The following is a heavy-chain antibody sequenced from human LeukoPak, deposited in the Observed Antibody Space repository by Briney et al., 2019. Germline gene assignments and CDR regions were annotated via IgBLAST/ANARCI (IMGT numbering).Heavy chain of an antibody. V-gene: IGHV1-46*01. J-gene: IGHJ3*02. Sequence: GGSLKVSCKASGYNFTSYYMHWVRQAPGQGLEWMGIITTSGGTTSYAQKFQGRVTVTRDTSTSTVYMELSSLRSEDTAVYYCARDLVVVTGLRTPGSFDIWGQGTMVTVSA. CDR3: ARDLVVVTGLRTPGSFDI. CDR2: ITTSGGTT. CDR1: GYNFTSYY. D-gene: IGHD2-21*02.